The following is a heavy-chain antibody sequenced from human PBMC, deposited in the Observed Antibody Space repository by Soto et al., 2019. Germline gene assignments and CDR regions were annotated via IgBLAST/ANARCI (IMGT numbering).Heavy chain of an antibody. D-gene: IGHD7-27*01. CDR1: GFTFSLFA. Sequence: GGSLRLSCAASGFTFSLFAMSWVRQSPGKGLEWVSTISGSGGSAYYADAVKGRFTISRDNSMDTLYLQMKSLSVEDTGRYYCAKEVSLGSTVDLGYWGQGSLVTVSS. CDR3: AKEVSLGSTVDLGY. CDR2: ISGSGGSA. J-gene: IGHJ4*02. V-gene: IGHV3-23*01.